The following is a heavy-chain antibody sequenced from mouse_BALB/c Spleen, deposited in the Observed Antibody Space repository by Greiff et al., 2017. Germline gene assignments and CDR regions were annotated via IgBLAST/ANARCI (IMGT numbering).Heavy chain of an antibody. J-gene: IGHJ3*01. D-gene: IGHD2-10*02. CDR3: AIGKYGNDVTY. CDR1: GFTFSSYA. CDR2: ISSGGST. V-gene: IGHV5-6-5*01. Sequence: EVKLMESGGGLVKPGGSLKLSCAASGFTFSSYAMSWVRQTPEKRLEWVASISSGGSTYYPDSVKGRFTISRDNARNILYLQMSSLRSEDTAMYYCAIGKYGNDVTYWGQGTLVTVSA.